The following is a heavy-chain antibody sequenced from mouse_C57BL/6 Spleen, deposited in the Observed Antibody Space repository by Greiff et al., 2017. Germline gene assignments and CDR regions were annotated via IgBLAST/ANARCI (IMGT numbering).Heavy chain of an antibody. V-gene: IGHV5-17*01. D-gene: IGHD2-4*01. CDR3: ARDDYDDGGYFDV. Sequence: EVKLMESGGGLVKPGGSLKLSCAASGFTFSDYGMHWVRQAPEKGLEWVAYISSGSSTIYYADTVKGRFTISRDNAKNTLFLQMTSLRSEDTAMYYCARDDYDDGGYFDVWGTGTTVTVSS. CDR2: ISSGSSTI. CDR1: GFTFSDYG. J-gene: IGHJ1*03.